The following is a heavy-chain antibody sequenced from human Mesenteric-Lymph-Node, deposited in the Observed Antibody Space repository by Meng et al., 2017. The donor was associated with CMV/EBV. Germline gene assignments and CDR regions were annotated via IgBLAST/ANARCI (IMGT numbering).Heavy chain of an antibody. CDR3: AREAFSLGEHPPDY. V-gene: IGHV3-21*04. D-gene: IGHD3-10*01. CDR1: GFDITTYY. Sequence: GESLKISCGASGFDITTYYMNWVRQAPGQGLEWVSSISSSSGSIIDYAGSVKGRFTVSRDNAKNSLYLLMNSLRAEDTAVYYCAREAFSLGEHPPDYWGQGTLVTVSS. J-gene: IGHJ4*02. CDR2: ISSSSGSII.